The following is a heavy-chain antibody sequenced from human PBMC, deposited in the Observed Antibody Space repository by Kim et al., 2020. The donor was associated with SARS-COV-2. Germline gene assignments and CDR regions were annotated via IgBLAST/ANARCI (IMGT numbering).Heavy chain of an antibody. V-gene: IGHV3-7*01. Sequence: GGSLRLSCEASGFSFTSYFMSWVRQAPGKGLEWVANIKQDGSEKYYVDSVRGRFTISRDNAKNSLYLQMNSLRAEDTAVYYCARDTHSSYWYYFDYCGQG. J-gene: IGHJ4*02. CDR3: ARDTHSSYWYYFDY. D-gene: IGHD6-19*01. CDR2: IKQDGSEK. CDR1: GFSFTSYF.